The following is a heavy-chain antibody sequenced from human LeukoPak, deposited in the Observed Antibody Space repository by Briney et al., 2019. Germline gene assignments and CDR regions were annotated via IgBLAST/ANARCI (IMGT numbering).Heavy chain of an antibody. CDR2: ISGIGGST. Sequence: PGGSLRLSCAASGFTFSSYAMSWVRQAPGKGLEWVSAISGIGGSTYYADSVKGRFTISRDNSKNTLYLQMNSLRAEDTAVYYCAKDMRDYVWGSYRYVSYTIDWDQGTLVTLSS. CDR1: GFTFSSYA. CDR3: AKDMRDYVWGSYRYVSYTID. J-gene: IGHJ4*02. V-gene: IGHV3-23*01. D-gene: IGHD3-16*02.